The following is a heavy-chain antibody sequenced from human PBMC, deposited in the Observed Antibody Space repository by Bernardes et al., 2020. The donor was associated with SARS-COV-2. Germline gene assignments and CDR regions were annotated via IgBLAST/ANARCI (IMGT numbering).Heavy chain of an antibody. Sequence: GGSLRLSCAASGFTFSSYAMSWVRQAPGKGLEWVSAISGSGGSTYYADSVKGRFTISRDNSKNTLYLQMNSLRAEDTAVYYCAKDWRYYDSSGYFDYWGQGTLVTVSS. V-gene: IGHV3-23*01. J-gene: IGHJ4*02. CDR1: GFTFSSYA. D-gene: IGHD3-22*01. CDR2: ISGSGGST. CDR3: AKDWRYYDSSGYFDY.